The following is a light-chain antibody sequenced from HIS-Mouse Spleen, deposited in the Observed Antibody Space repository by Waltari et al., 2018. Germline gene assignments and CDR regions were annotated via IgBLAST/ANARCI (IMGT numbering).Light chain of an antibody. J-gene: IGKJ4*01. CDR3: QQYGSSSALT. CDR1: QSVSSSY. Sequence: EIVLTQSPGTLSLSPGERATLSCRASQSVSSSYLAWDRQKPGQAPRLLIYGASSRATGIPDRFSGSGSGTDFTLTISRLEPEDLAVYYCQQYGSSSALTFGGGTKVEIK. V-gene: IGKV3-20*01. CDR2: GAS.